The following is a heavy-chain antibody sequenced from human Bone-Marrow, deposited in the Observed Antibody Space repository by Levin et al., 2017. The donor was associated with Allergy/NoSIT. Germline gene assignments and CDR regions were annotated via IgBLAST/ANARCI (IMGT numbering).Heavy chain of an antibody. V-gene: IGHV1-3*01. CDR2: INGGNDYT. D-gene: IGHD2-8*01. CDR1: GYTFTDFA. J-gene: IGHJ6*02. Sequence: ASVKVSCKASGYTFTDFAIHWLRQAPGQRLEWLGWINGGNDYTEYSQKFRGRVTISRDTSASTVFMELSSLRSEDTALYYCAREEGYCTSSKCYSYQRGMDVWGQGTTVTVSS. CDR3: AREEGYCTSSKCYSYQRGMDV.